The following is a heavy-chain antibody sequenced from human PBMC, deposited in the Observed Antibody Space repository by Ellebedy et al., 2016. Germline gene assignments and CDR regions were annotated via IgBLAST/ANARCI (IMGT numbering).Heavy chain of an antibody. CDR3: ARRGGDTVRPGPEVIDI. J-gene: IGHJ3*02. CDR2: ISAYNGNT. D-gene: IGHD2-21*02. CDR1: GYTFTSYG. Sequence: ASVKVSXXASGYTFTSYGISWVRQAPGQGLEWMGWISAYNGNTNYAQKLQGRVTMTTDKSTSTAYMELSSLRSEDTAVYYCARRGGDTVRPGPEVIDIWGQGTMVTVSS. V-gene: IGHV1-18*01.